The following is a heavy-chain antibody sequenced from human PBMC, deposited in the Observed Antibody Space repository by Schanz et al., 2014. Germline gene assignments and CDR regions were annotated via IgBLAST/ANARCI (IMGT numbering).Heavy chain of an antibody. CDR1: GFTFRSYS. V-gene: IGHV3-30*18. D-gene: IGHD2-21*01. CDR2: ISYDGSSK. J-gene: IGHJ4*02. CDR3: AKSKSQLPLFDY. Sequence: VQLLESGGGLVQPGGSLRLSCAASGFTFRSYSMNWVRQAPGKGLEWVALISYDGSSKNHADSVQGRFTISRDSSKNTLYLQMNSLRADDTAVYYCAKSKSQLPLFDYWGQGTLVAVSS.